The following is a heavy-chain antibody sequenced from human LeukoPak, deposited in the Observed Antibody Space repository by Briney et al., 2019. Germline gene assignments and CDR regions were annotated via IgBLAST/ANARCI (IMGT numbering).Heavy chain of an antibody. Sequence: GGSLRLSCAASGFTFSSSWMSWVRQAPGKGLEWVANIKQDGSEKYYVDSVKGRFTISRDNAKNSLYLQMNSLRAEDTAVYYCARERAYSSSWGYFDYWGQGTLVTVSS. J-gene: IGHJ4*02. CDR3: ARERAYSSSWGYFDY. CDR1: GFTFSSSW. CDR2: IKQDGSEK. V-gene: IGHV3-7*01. D-gene: IGHD6-13*01.